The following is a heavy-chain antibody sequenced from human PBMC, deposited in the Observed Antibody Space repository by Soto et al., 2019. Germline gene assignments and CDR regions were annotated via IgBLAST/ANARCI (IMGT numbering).Heavy chain of an antibody. Sequence: QVQLVESGGGVVQPGRSLRLSCAASGFIFKHHAMHWVRQAAGKGLEWVAQIWYDGSHTYYTDSVRGRFTISRDNLKDMVYLPMDSLRAEDTAVYYCARDGQQLAPYAMDVWGQGTTVTVSS. V-gene: IGHV3-33*01. D-gene: IGHD1-1*01. CDR2: IWYDGSHT. CDR3: ARDGQQLAPYAMDV. CDR1: GFIFKHHA. J-gene: IGHJ6*02.